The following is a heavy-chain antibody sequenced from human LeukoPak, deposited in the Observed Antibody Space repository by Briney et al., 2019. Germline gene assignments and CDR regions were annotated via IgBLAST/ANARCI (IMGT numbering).Heavy chain of an antibody. CDR1: GLTFSSYA. CDR3: AKGPS. J-gene: IGHJ4*02. Sequence: GGSLRLSCVASGLTFSSYAMTWVRQAPRLGLEWVSGVTGSGADTYYADSVKGRFTVSRDNSKNTLYLQMNSLRVEDTAVYYCAKGPSWGQGTLVTVSS. CDR2: VTGSGADT. V-gene: IGHV3-23*01.